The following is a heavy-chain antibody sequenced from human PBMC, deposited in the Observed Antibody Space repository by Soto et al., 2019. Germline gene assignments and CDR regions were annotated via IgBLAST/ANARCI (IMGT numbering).Heavy chain of an antibody. D-gene: IGHD2-2*01. V-gene: IGHV4-59*01. Sequence: QVQLQESGPGLVKPSETLSLTCTVSGGYITTYYWSWIRQSPGRGLEWIGFIHYSGSTSYNPSLCSRVSISVDTSKNQSSLVVVYVTAAGTAVYYGARESRGSSLVGEGFDPWGQGTLVTVSS. CDR1: GGYITTYY. CDR2: IHYSGST. CDR3: ARESRGSSLVGEGFDP. J-gene: IGHJ5*02.